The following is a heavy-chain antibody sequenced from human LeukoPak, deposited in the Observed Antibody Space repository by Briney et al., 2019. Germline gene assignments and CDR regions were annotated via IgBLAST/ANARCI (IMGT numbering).Heavy chain of an antibody. CDR3: ARPTSCSGGSCYSGVFDY. CDR1: GGTFSSYA. Sequence: ASVKVSCKASGGTFSSYAISWVRQAPGQGLEWMGRIIPILGIANYAQKFQGRVTITADKSTSTAYMELSSLRSEDTAVYYCARPTSCSGGSCYSGVFDYWGQGTLVTVSS. V-gene: IGHV1-69*04. D-gene: IGHD2-15*01. J-gene: IGHJ4*02. CDR2: IIPILGIA.